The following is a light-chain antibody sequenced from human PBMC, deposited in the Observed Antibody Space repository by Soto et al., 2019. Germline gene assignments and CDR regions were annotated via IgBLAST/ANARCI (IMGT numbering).Light chain of an antibody. CDR3: AAWDDSLNGVV. J-gene: IGLJ2*01. Sequence: QPVLTQPPSASGTPGQTIAISCSGGSSNIGSHTVNWYQQLPGTAPRLLIYSNTQRPSGVPDRFSGSKSGTSASLAITGLQSDSEGDYYCAAWDDSLNGVVFGGGNKVTVL. CDR2: SNT. V-gene: IGLV1-44*01. CDR1: SSNIGSHT.